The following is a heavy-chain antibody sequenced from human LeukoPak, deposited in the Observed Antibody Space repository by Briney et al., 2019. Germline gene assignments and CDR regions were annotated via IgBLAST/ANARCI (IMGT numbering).Heavy chain of an antibody. CDR2: IRYDGSNK. CDR3: AKRDASGYSYGYDYYYMDV. D-gene: IGHD5-18*01. Sequence: PGGSLRLSCAASGFTFSSYGMHWVRQAPGKGLEWVAFIRYDGSNKYYADSVKGRFTISRDNSKNTLYLQMNSLRAEDTAVYYCAKRDASGYSYGYDYYYMDVWGKGTTVTISS. J-gene: IGHJ6*03. V-gene: IGHV3-30*02. CDR1: GFTFSSYG.